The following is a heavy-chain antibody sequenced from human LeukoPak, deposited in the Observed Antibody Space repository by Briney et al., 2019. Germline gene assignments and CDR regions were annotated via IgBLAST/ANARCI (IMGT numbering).Heavy chain of an antibody. Sequence: SETLSLTCAVYGGSFSGYYWSWIRQPPGKGLEWIGEINHRGSTNYNPTLKSRVTISVDTSKNQFSLKLSSVTAADTAVYYCAVTYYDFWSGYPNWFDPWGQGTLVTVSS. J-gene: IGHJ5*02. CDR1: GGSFSGYY. CDR3: AVTYYDFWSGYPNWFDP. CDR2: INHRGST. D-gene: IGHD3-3*01. V-gene: IGHV4-34*01.